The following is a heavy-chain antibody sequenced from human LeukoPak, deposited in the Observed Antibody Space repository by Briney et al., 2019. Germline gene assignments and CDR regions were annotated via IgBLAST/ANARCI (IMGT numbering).Heavy chain of an antibody. Sequence: ASVKVSCKASGYTFTGYYMHCVRQAPGQGLEWMGWISAYNGNTNYAQKLQGRVTMTTDTSTSTAYMELRSLRSDDTAVYYCARDPASDFWSGPPAEYFQHWGQGTLVTVSS. D-gene: IGHD3-3*01. V-gene: IGHV1-18*04. CDR1: GYTFTGYY. CDR2: ISAYNGNT. J-gene: IGHJ1*01. CDR3: ARDPASDFWSGPPAEYFQH.